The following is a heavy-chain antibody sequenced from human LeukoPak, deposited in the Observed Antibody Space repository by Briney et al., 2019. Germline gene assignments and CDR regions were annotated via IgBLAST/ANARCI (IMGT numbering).Heavy chain of an antibody. Sequence: SETLSLTCIVSGYSISGGYFWGWVRQPPGKDLEWIGSIYHRGTTHYNPSLKSRVSISLDGSKNQFSLKLSSVTAADTAVYYCARYSSGWSPPDYWGQGTLVTVSS. CDR3: ARYSSGWSPPDY. D-gene: IGHD6-19*01. CDR1: GYSISGGYF. V-gene: IGHV4-38-2*02. J-gene: IGHJ4*02. CDR2: IYHRGTT.